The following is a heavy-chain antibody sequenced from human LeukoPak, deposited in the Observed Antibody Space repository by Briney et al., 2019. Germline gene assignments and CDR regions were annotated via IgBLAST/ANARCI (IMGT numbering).Heavy chain of an antibody. D-gene: IGHD3-22*01. V-gene: IGHV3-15*01. CDR2: IKSKTDGGTT. CDR1: GFTFSNGC. J-gene: IGHJ4*02. CDR3: TTDRGYYYDSSGYYFDY. Sequence: NPGGSLRLSCSVSGFTFSNGCMSWVRQAPGKGLEWVGRIKSKTDGGTTDYAATVKGRFTISRNDSQNTLYLQMNSLKTEDTAVYYCTTDRGYYYDSSGYYFDYWGQGTLVTVSS.